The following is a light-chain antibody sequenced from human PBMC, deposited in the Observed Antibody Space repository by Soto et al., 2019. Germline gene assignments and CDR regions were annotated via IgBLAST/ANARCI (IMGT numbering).Light chain of an antibody. V-gene: IGKV1-39*01. CDR1: QNIGSY. CDR2: AAS. J-gene: IGKJ3*01. CDR3: QQRYSSPIFT. Sequence: DIQMTQSPSSLSASVGDRVTITCRAGQNIGSYLNWYQHKPGKAPKLLIYAASSLQSGVPSRFSGSGSGTDFTLTISSLQPEDFATYYCQQRYSSPIFTFGPGTKVDIK.